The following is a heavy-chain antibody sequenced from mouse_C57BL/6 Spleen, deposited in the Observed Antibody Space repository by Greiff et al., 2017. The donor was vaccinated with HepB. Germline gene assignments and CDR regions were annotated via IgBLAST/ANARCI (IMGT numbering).Heavy chain of an antibody. CDR3: ARETNYSQDFDV. V-gene: IGHV5-4*01. J-gene: IGHJ1*03. CDR1: GFTFSSYA. Sequence: EVKLMESGGGLVKPGGSLKLSCAASGFTFSSYAMSWVRQTPEKRLEWVATISDGGSYTYYPDNVKGRFTISRDNAKNNLYLQMSHLKSEDTAMYYCARETNYSQDFDVWGTGTTVTVSS. CDR2: ISDGGSYT. D-gene: IGHD1-1*01.